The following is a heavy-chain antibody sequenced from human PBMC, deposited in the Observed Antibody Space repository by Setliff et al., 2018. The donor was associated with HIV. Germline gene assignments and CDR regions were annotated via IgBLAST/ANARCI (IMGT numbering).Heavy chain of an antibody. CDR2: TNHSGST. V-gene: IGHV4-34*01. J-gene: IGHJ5*02. Sequence: SETLSLTCAVYGGSFSGYYWSWIRQPPGKGLEWIGETNHSGSTNYNPPLKSRVTISVDTSKNQFSLKLSSVTAADTAVYYCARGVAGTWWFDPWGQGTLVTVSS. CDR3: ARGVAGTWWFDP. D-gene: IGHD6-19*01. CDR1: GGSFSGYY.